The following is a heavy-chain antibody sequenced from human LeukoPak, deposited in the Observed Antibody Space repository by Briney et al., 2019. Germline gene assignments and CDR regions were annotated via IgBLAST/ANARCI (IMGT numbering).Heavy chain of an antibody. CDR1: GGSLSSYY. D-gene: IGHD4-17*01. V-gene: IGHV4-59*08. Sequence: PSETLSLTCTVSGGSLSSYYFSWIRRSPGKGLEWIAYINYSGSASYNPSLKSRVTMSVDTSKQFSLSLSSVTAADTAVYYCARHNYDDYVFDIWGQGTKVTVSS. CDR3: ARHNYDDYVFDI. J-gene: IGHJ3*02. CDR2: INYSGSA.